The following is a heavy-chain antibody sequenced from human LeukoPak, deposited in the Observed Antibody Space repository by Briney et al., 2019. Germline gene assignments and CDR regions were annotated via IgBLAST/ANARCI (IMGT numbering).Heavy chain of an antibody. Sequence: PGRSLRLSCAASGFTFSSYGMHWVRQAPGKGLEWVALISYDGSNKYYADSVKGRFTISRDNSKNTLYLQMNSLRAEDTAVFYCAKATTISAAGSHFVYWGQGTLVTVSS. CDR2: ISYDGSNK. J-gene: IGHJ4*02. D-gene: IGHD6-13*01. CDR3: AKATTISAAGSHFVY. V-gene: IGHV3-30*18. CDR1: GFTFSSYG.